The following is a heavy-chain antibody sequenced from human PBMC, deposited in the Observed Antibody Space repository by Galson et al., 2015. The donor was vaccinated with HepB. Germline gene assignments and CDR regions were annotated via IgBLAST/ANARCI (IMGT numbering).Heavy chain of an antibody. D-gene: IGHD2-2*01. CDR3: ARDVGYCSSTSCYDTAYYFDY. CDR2: MSYDGNNK. CDR1: GFTFNTYA. J-gene: IGHJ4*02. V-gene: IGHV3-30*04. Sequence: SLRLSCAASGFTFNTYALHWVRQAPGKGLEWVSVMSYDGNNKYYADSVKGRFTISRDNSKNTLYLQMNSLRAEDTAVYYCARDVGYCSSTSCYDTAYYFDYWGQGTLVTVSS.